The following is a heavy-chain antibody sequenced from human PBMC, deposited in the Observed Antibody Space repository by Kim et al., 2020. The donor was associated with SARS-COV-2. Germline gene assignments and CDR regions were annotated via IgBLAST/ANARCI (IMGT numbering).Heavy chain of an antibody. CDR3: VRLRSRDDILTGYYFAEEDY. CDR2: ISSSSSTI. V-gene: IGHV3-48*04. D-gene: IGHD3-9*01. CDR1: GFTFSSYS. Sequence: GGSLRLSCAASGFTFSSYSMNWVRQAPGKGLEWVSYISSSSSTIYYADYIKGRFTISRDNAKNSLYLQMNSLRAEDTAVYYCVRLRSRDDILTGYYFAEEDYLGQGTLVTVSS. J-gene: IGHJ4*02.